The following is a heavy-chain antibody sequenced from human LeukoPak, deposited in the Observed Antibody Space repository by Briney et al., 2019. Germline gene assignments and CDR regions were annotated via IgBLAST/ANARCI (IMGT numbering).Heavy chain of an antibody. CDR1: GFSFITYG. Sequence: GGPLRLSCAASGFSFITYGIHWVRQAPGKGLEWVAFIRYDGSNRFYADSVRGRFTISRDNSKNTVYLQMNSLRAEDTAVYYCARDRGDKAFDYWGQGTLVTVSS. V-gene: IGHV3-30*02. CDR3: ARDRGDKAFDY. CDR2: IRYDGSNR. J-gene: IGHJ4*02. D-gene: IGHD2-15*01.